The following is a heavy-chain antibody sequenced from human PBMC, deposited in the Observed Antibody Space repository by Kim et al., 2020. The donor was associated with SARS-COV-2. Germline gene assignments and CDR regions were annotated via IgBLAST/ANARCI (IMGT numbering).Heavy chain of an antibody. CDR1: GFSLTTSGVG. CDR2: IYWDDDK. CDR3: AHTSSPRVVDI. V-gene: IGHV2-5*02. D-gene: IGHD6-6*01. J-gene: IGHJ3*02. Sequence: SGPTLVKPTETLTLTCTFSGFSLTTSGVGVGWIRQPPGKALEWLALIYWDDDKRYRPFLRSRLTITKDTSKNQVVLTMTNMDPVDTATYYCAHTSSPRVVDIWGQGTMVTVSS.